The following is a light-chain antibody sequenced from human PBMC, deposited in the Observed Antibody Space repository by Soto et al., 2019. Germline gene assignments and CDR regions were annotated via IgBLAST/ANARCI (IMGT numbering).Light chain of an antibody. J-gene: IGKJ5*01. Sequence: EIVMTQSPATLSVSPGERATLSCRASQSVSSNLAWYQQKPGQAPRLLIYGASSRATGIPDRFSGSGSGTEFTLTISSLEPEDFAVYYCQQRSNWSITFGQGTRLEIK. V-gene: IGKV3-11*01. CDR2: GAS. CDR1: QSVSSN. CDR3: QQRSNWSIT.